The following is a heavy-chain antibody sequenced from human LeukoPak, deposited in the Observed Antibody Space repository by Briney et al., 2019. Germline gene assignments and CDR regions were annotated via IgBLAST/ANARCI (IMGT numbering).Heavy chain of an antibody. CDR1: GFTFSSYE. CDR2: ISSSGSTI. D-gene: IGHD3-10*02. Sequence: GGSLRLSCAASGFTFSSYEMNWVRQAPGKGLEWVSYISSSGSTIYYADSVKGRFTISRDNAKNSLFLQMNNLRVEDTGVYYCAELGITMIGGVWGKGTTVTISS. V-gene: IGHV3-48*03. J-gene: IGHJ6*04. CDR3: AELGITMIGGV.